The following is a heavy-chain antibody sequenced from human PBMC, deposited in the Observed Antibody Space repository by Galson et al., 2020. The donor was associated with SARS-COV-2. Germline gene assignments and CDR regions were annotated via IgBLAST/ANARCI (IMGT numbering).Heavy chain of an antibody. Sequence: SKILSLTCAVYGGSFSGYYWSWIRQPPGKGLEWIGEINHSGSTNYNPSLKSRVTISVDTSKNQFSLKLSSVTAADTAVYYCARGRTVTTFYYYYGMDVWGQGTTVTVSS. CDR1: GGSFSGYY. D-gene: IGHD4-17*01. V-gene: IGHV4-34*01. CDR2: INHSGST. CDR3: ARGRTVTTFYYYYGMDV. J-gene: IGHJ6*02.